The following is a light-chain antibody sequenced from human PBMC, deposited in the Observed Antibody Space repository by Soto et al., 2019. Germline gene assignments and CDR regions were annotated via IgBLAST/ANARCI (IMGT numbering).Light chain of an antibody. CDR2: AAS. CDR3: QQSDGTPRT. CDR1: QSISSY. Sequence: DIQMTQSPSSLSASVGDRVTITCRASQSISSYLNWYQHKPGRAPKLLIYAASTLQSGVPSRFSGSGSGTDFTLTISSLHREDFATYYCQQSDGTPRTFGQGTKLEIK. V-gene: IGKV1-39*01. J-gene: IGKJ2*01.